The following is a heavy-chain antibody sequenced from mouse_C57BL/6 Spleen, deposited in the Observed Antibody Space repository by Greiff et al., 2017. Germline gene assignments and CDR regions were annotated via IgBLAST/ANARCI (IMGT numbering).Heavy chain of an antibody. Sequence: EVNVVESGGDLVKPGGSLKLSCAASGFTFSSYGMSWVRQTPDKRLEWVATISSGGSYTYYPDSVKGRFTISRDNAKNTLYLQMSSLKSEDTAMYYCARQAYYGNYRYFDVWGTGTTVTVSS. CDR2: ISSGGSYT. CDR3: ARQAYYGNYRYFDV. D-gene: IGHD2-10*01. J-gene: IGHJ1*03. V-gene: IGHV5-6*01. CDR1: GFTFSSYG.